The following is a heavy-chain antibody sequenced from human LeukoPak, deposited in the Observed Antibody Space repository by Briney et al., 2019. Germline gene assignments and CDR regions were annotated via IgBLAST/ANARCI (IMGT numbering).Heavy chain of an antibody. Sequence: GGSLRLSCAASGFTFDDYAMHWVRQAPGKGLEWVAFIPYDGSDKFYADSVKGRFTISRDNSKNTLYLQMNSLRAEDTAVYYCAAMTSVTTGDYWGQGTLVTVSS. D-gene: IGHD4-11*01. CDR2: IPYDGSDK. V-gene: IGHV3-30*02. J-gene: IGHJ4*02. CDR3: AAMTSVTTGDY. CDR1: GFTFDDYA.